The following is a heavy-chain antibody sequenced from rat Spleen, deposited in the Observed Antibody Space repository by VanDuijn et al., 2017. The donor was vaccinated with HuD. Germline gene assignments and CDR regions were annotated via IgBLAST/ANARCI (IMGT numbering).Heavy chain of an antibody. CDR1: GFSLTSYG. CDR3: ARGGELDWFAY. Sequence: QVQMKETGPGLVQTTQTLSVTCTVSGFSLTSYGVHWVRQAPGKGLEWMGVIWNTGGTRYNSALKSRLSISKDTSKSQVFLKMNSLQTEDTATYYCARGGELDWFAYWGQGTLVTVSS. CDR2: IWNTGGT. D-gene: IGHD5-1*01. V-gene: IGHV2-41*01. J-gene: IGHJ3*01.